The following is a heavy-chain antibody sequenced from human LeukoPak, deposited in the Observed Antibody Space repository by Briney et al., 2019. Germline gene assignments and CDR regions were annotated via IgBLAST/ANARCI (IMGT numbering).Heavy chain of an antibody. CDR3: ARGLSVLRFLEWLFGAFDI. V-gene: IGHV3-21*01. CDR2: ISSTSSYI. Sequence: GGSLILSCGASAVTFSTSSMNWVRHALGGRREWVSSISSTSSYIYYTDSSEGRFAISRANAKNRLSLQMNSLRAEDTAVYYCARGLSVLRFLEWLFGAFDIWGQGTMFTASS. J-gene: IGHJ3*02. D-gene: IGHD3-3*01. CDR1: AVTFSTSS.